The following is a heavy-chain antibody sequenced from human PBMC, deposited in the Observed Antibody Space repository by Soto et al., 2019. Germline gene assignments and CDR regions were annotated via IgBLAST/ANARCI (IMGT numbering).Heavy chain of an antibody. D-gene: IGHD3-9*01. CDR3: AREVSGYDILTGYYTYYFDY. CDR1: GYTFTSYY. J-gene: IGHJ4*02. V-gene: IGHV1-46*03. Sequence: ASVKVSCKASGYTFTSYYMHWVRQAPGQGLEWMGIINPSGGSTSYAQKFQGRVTMTRDTSTSTVYMELSSLRSEDTAVYYCAREVSGYDILTGYYTYYFDYWGQGTLVTVSS. CDR2: INPSGGST.